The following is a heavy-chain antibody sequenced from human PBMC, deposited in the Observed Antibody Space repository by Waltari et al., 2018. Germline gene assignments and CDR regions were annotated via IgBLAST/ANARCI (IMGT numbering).Heavy chain of an antibody. Sequence: QVQLQESGPGLVKPSETLSLTCTVSGGSISSYYWSWIRQPAGKGLEWIGRIYTSGSTNYNPSLKSRVTMSVDTSKNQFSLKLSSVTAADTAVYYCAREGDGTIFVVVSFDYWGQGTLVTVSS. V-gene: IGHV4-4*07. CDR1: GGSISSYY. CDR2: IYTSGST. CDR3: AREGDGTIFVVVSFDY. D-gene: IGHD3-3*01. J-gene: IGHJ4*02.